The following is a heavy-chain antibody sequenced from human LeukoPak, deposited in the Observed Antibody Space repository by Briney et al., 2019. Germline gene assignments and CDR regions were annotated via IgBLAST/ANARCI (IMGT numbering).Heavy chain of an antibody. CDR2: IYHSGST. V-gene: IGHV4-4*02. J-gene: IGHJ4*02. CDR1: GGSISSSNW. CDR3: ARTSGSGLNFDY. Sequence: PSETLSLTCGVSGGSISSSNWWSWVRQPPGKGLEWIGEIYHSGSTNYNPSLKSRVNISVDKSKNQFSLKLSSVTAADTAVYYCARTSGSGLNFDYWGQGTLVTVSS. D-gene: IGHD5-12*01.